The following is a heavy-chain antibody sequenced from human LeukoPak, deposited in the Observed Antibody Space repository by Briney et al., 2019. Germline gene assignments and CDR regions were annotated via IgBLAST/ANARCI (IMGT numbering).Heavy chain of an antibody. Sequence: RAGGSLRLSCAASGFTFSGYWMSWVRQAPGKGLEWVANIKPDGSEKYSVDSVKGRFTISRDNPKNSLYLQMNSLRVEDTAVYYCARRRGGGYPPHPSYYFDYWGQGTLVTVSS. D-gene: IGHD3-22*01. V-gene: IGHV3-7*01. CDR1: GFTFSGYW. CDR2: IKPDGSEK. J-gene: IGHJ4*02. CDR3: ARRRGGGYPPHPSYYFDY.